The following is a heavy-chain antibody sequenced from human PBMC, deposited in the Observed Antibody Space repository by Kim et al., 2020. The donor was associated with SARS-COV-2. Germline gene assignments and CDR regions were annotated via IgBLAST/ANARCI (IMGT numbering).Heavy chain of an antibody. Sequence: SQTLSLTCAISGDSVSSNSIAWNWIRQSPSRGLEWLGRTYYRSKWYNDYAVSVKSRITINPDTSKNQFSLQLNSVTPEDTAVYYCARGGDGSGTGTFYSQKAYGMDVWGQGTTVTVSS. CDR1: GDSVSSNSIA. CDR2: TYYRSKWYN. D-gene: IGHD3-10*01. J-gene: IGHJ6*02. V-gene: IGHV6-1*01. CDR3: ARGGDGSGTGTFYSQKAYGMDV.